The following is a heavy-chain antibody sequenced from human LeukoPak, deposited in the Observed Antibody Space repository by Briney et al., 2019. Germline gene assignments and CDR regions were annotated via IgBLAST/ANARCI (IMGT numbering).Heavy chain of an antibody. Sequence: SETLSLTCTVSGGSISSGDYYWSWIRQPPGKGLEWIGSIYYSGSTYYNPSLKSRVAISVDTSKNQFSLRLNSVTAADTAVYYCARSPRYYDSSGPLVLFDYWGQGTLVTVSS. CDR3: ARSPRYYDSSGPLVLFDY. J-gene: IGHJ4*02. CDR2: IYYSGST. CDR1: GGSISSGDYY. V-gene: IGHV4-39*01. D-gene: IGHD3-22*01.